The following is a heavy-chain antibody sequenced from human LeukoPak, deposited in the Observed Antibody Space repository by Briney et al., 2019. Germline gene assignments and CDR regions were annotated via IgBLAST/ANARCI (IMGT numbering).Heavy chain of an antibody. CDR3: AKGVYCSSTSCLPYGMDV. V-gene: IGHV3-21*01. CDR2: ISSSRSYI. Sequence: TGGSLRLSWAASGFTFSSYSMNWVRQAPGKGLEWVSSISSSRSYINYADSVKGRFTISRDNSKNTLYLQMNSLRSEDTAVYYCAKGVYCSSTSCLPYGMDVWGQGTTVTVSS. D-gene: IGHD2-2*01. CDR1: GFTFSSYS. J-gene: IGHJ6*02.